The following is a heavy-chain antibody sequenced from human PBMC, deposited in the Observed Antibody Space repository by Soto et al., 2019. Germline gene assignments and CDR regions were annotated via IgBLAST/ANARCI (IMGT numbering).Heavy chain of an antibody. Sequence: QVQLVESGGDVVQPGRSLRLSCAASGFSFSTYVFHWVRQAPGKGLEWMAVMSSDGSSISYADSVMGRFTISRDNSKNMLYLQMNSLKIEDTAVYHCASERGPHDVFDVWGQGTMVTVSS. V-gene: IGHV3-30-3*01. D-gene: IGHD2-15*01. J-gene: IGHJ3*01. CDR3: ASERGPHDVFDV. CDR1: GFSFSTYV. CDR2: MSSDGSSI.